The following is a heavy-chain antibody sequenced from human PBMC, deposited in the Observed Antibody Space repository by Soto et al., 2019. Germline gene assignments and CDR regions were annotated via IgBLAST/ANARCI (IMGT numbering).Heavy chain of an antibody. CDR2: ISNDGRAQ. Sequence: PWGPLRHSCTAATVTINVHGIQWVRQAPGKGLEWVAFISNDGRAQYYADSVKGRFTISRDYSKNTVDLQMNSLRNEETAVYYCARDIWSGDYKWFDSWGPGTLVTVSS. CDR1: TVTINVHG. J-gene: IGHJ5*01. D-gene: IGHD3-3*01. CDR3: ARDIWSGDYKWFDS. V-gene: IGHV3-30*03.